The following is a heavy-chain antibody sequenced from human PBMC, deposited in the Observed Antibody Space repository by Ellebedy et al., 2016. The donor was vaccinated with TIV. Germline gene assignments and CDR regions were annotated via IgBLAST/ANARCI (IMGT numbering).Heavy chain of an antibody. CDR2: ISGSGGST. CDR3: AKVSWVGPLQYYFDY. J-gene: IGHJ4*02. CDR1: GFTFSSYA. Sequence: GGSLRLSXAASGFTFSSYAMSWVRQAPGKGLEWVSAISGSGGSTYYADSVKGRFTISRDNSKNTLYLQMNSLRAEDTAVYYCAKVSWVGPLQYYFDYWGQGTLVTVSS. V-gene: IGHV3-23*01. D-gene: IGHD1-26*01.